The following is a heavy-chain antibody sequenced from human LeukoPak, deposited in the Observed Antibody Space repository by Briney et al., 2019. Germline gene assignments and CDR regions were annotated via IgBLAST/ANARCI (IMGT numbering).Heavy chain of an antibody. J-gene: IGHJ4*02. V-gene: IGHV3-11*01. D-gene: IGHD1-26*01. CDR2: ISSSGSTI. Sequence: GGSLRLSCAASGFTFSDYYMSWIRQAPGKGLEWVSYISSSGSTIYYADSVKGRFTISRDNAKNSLYLQMNSLRAEDTAVYYCASPQISVGAKRFDYWGQGTLVTVSS. CDR1: GFTFSDYY. CDR3: ASPQISVGAKRFDY.